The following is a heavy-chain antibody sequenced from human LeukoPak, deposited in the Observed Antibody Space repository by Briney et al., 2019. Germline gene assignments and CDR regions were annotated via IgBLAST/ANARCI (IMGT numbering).Heavy chain of an antibody. V-gene: IGHV1-24*01. J-gene: IGHJ4*02. CDR1: GYTLTELS. CDR2: FDPEDGET. CDR3: AREYILYRSGWFLDY. D-gene: IGHD6-19*01. Sequence: ASVKVSCKVSGYTLTELSMHWVRQAPGKGLEWMGGFDPEDGETIYAQKFQGRVTMTRDTSISTAYMELSRLRSDDTAVYYCAREYILYRSGWFLDYWGQGTVVTVSS.